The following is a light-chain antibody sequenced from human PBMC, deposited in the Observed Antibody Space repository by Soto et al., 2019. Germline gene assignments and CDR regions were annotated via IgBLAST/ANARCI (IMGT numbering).Light chain of an antibody. Sequence: DIQLTLSXSFVSASVGDRVTITCRASQVINSYSAWYQQKPGKAPKLLIYVASTLQSGVPSRFSGSGSGTEFTLTISSLQPEDFATYYCQQLKSYPSITFGQGTRLEIK. J-gene: IGKJ5*01. CDR1: QVINSY. CDR3: QQLKSYPSIT. CDR2: VAS. V-gene: IGKV1-9*01.